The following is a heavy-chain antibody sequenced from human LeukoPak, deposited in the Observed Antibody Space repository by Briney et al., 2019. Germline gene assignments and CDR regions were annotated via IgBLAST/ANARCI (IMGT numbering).Heavy chain of an antibody. Sequence: GGSLRLSCAASGFTVGSNYMSWVRQAPGKGLEWVSLIYGGGTTYYADSVKGRFTISRDNAKNSLYLQMNSLRAEDTAVYYCARDEVTGEYFDYWGQGTLVTVSS. J-gene: IGHJ4*02. D-gene: IGHD3-16*01. CDR3: ARDEVTGEYFDY. CDR1: GFTVGSNY. CDR2: IYGGGTT. V-gene: IGHV3-66*01.